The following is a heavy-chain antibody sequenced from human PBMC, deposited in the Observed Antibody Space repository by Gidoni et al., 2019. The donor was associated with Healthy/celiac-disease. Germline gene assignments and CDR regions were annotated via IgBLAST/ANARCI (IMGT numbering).Heavy chain of an antibody. D-gene: IGHD6-13*01. Sequence: QVTLKEPGPVLVKPTETLTLTCTVPGFSLSNARLGVSWIRQPPGKALEWLAHLFSNDEKSYRTSLKSRLTISKDTSKSQVVLTMTNMDPVDTATYYCARTPHAGWQQPYYFDYWGQGTLVTVSS. V-gene: IGHV2-26*01. J-gene: IGHJ4*02. CDR3: ARTPHAGWQQPYYFDY. CDR1: GFSLSNARLG. CDR2: LFSNDEK.